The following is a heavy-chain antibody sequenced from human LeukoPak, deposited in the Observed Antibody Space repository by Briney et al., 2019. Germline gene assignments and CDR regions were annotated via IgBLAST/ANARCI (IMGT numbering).Heavy chain of an antibody. D-gene: IGHD3-3*01. Sequence: GGSLRLSWAASGFTFSSYAMSWVRQAPGKGLEWVSAISGSGGSTYYADSVKGRFTISRDNSKNTLYLQMNSLRAEDTAVYYCAKGGRTTIFGVVITHFDYWGQGTLVTVSS. CDR3: AKGGRTTIFGVVITHFDY. V-gene: IGHV3-23*01. CDR1: GFTFSSYA. CDR2: ISGSGGST. J-gene: IGHJ4*02.